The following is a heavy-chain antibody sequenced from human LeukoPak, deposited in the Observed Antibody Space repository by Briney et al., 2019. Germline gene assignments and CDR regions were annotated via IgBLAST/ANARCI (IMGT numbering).Heavy chain of an antibody. CDR2: IYYSGST. CDR1: GGSLSSYY. Sequence: SGTPSLTRTVSGGSLSSYYWSWVPQPPGEGPGGVGDIYYSGSTNYNPSLKSRVTISVDTSKNQFSLKLSSVTAADTAVYYCARRGGYYYDSSGYYPFDYWGQGTLVTVSS. V-gene: IGHV4-59*01. J-gene: IGHJ4*02. D-gene: IGHD3-22*01. CDR3: ARRGGYYYDSSGYYPFDY.